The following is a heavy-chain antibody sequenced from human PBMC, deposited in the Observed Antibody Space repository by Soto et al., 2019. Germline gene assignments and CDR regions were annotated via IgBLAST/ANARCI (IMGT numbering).Heavy chain of an antibody. CDR3: AKFHSKAWGFVGPWVK. CDR1: GYSFTNYW. Sequence: PGESLKISCKASGYSFTNYWIGWVRQMPGKGLEWVGIIFPGDSETRYGPSFQGQVTISADKSITTAYLQWSSLKTSDTAMYYCAKFHSKAWGFVGPWVKWGQGTLVTVSS. CDR2: IFPGDSET. J-gene: IGHJ4*02. V-gene: IGHV5-51*01. D-gene: IGHD7-27*01.